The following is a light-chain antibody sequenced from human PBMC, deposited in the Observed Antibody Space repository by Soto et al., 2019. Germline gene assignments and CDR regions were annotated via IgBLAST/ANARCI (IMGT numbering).Light chain of an antibody. J-gene: IGLJ2*01. Sequence: QSVLTQPPSASGTPGQRVTISCSGSSSNIGTYTVNWYQQVPGTAPKLLIYSNNQRPSGVPDRFSGSKSGTSASLAISGLQSEYEADHYCAAWDASLNGVIFGGGTRLTVL. CDR3: AAWDASLNGVI. CDR2: SNN. V-gene: IGLV1-44*01. CDR1: SSNIGTYT.